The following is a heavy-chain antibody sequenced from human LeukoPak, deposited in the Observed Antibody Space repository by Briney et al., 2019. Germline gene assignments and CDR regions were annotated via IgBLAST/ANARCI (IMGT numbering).Heavy chain of an antibody. CDR1: GFTFSSYG. CDR3: ARDIRNYYDSGAYGWFDP. Sequence: GGSLRLSCAASGFTFSSYGMSWVRQAPGKGLEWVSSISGSGGNVYYAGSVRGRFTISRDNSKNTVYLQMNSLRAEDTATYYCARDIRNYYDSGAYGWFDPWGQGTLVTVSS. J-gene: IGHJ5*02. V-gene: IGHV3-23*01. CDR2: ISGSGGNV. D-gene: IGHD3-10*01.